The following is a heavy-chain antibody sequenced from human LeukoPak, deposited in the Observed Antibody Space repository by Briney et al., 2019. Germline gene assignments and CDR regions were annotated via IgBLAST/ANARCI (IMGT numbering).Heavy chain of an antibody. CDR3: AKGPRPDITVAHTVEN. D-gene: IGHD6-19*01. J-gene: IGHJ4*02. CDR1: GFTFSNYA. CDR2: ISSRGDST. Sequence: GGSLMLSCAASGFTFSNYAMSWVRQAPERGLEWVSTISSRGDSTYDADSVKGRFTISRDNSKNSPYLQMNNVRVEDTAVYYCAKGPRPDITVAHTVENWGQGTLVTVSS. V-gene: IGHV3-23*01.